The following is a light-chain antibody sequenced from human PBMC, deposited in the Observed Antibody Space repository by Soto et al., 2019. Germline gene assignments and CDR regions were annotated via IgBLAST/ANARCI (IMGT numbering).Light chain of an antibody. CDR3: QQYGSSPYT. V-gene: IGKV3D-20*01. CDR2: DAS. Sequence: EIVLTQSPATLSLSPGERATLSCGASQSVNSSDLAWYLQKPGLAPSLVIYDASTRATGIPDRISGNGSGTDFTLLISRLEPEDSAVYYCQQYGSSPYTFGQGTKLEIK. J-gene: IGKJ2*01. CDR1: QSVNSSD.